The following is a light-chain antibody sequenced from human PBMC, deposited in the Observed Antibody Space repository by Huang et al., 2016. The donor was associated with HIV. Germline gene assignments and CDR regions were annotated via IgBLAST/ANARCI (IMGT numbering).Light chain of an antibody. CDR2: DVS. V-gene: IGKV3-11*01. CDR3: QQRYSWPLT. J-gene: IGKJ4*01. CDR1: QSVTTY. Sequence: EIVLTQSPATLSLSPGERATLSCRARQSVTTYLAWYHQKRGQAPRLLIYDVSKRATGVPARFSGSGSGTDFSLTISGLEPEDFTVYYCQQRYSWPLTFGGGTKVEIK.